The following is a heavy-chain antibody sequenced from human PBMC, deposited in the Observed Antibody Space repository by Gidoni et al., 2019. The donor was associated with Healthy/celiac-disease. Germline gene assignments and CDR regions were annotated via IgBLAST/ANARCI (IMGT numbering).Heavy chain of an antibody. CDR1: GGSISSSSYY. Sequence: QLQVQESGPGLVKPSETLSLTCTVSGGSISSSSYYWGWIRQPPGKGLEWIGSIYYSGSTYYNPSLKSRVTISVDTSKNQFSLKLSSVTAADTAVYYCARRYGGSYENWFDPWGQGTLVTVSS. CDR3: ARRYGGSYENWFDP. D-gene: IGHD1-26*01. V-gene: IGHV4-39*01. CDR2: IYYSGST. J-gene: IGHJ5*02.